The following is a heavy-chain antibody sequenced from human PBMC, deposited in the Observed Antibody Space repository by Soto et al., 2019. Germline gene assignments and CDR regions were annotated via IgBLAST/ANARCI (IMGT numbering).Heavy chain of an antibody. V-gene: IGHV4-34*01. CDR1: GGSFSGYY. D-gene: IGHD2-2*01. J-gene: IGHJ4*02. CDR2: INHSGST. CDR3: ARRHQVVVPAAMFDY. Sequence: QVQLQQWGAGLLKPSETLSLTCAVYGGSFSGYYWSWIRQPPGKGLEWIGEINHSGSTNYNPSLKSPVTISVYTSKNQFALKLSSVTAADTAVYYCARRHQVVVPAAMFDYWGQGTLVTVSS.